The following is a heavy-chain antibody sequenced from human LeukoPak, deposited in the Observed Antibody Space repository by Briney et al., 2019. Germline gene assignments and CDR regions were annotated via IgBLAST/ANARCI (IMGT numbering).Heavy chain of an antibody. V-gene: IGHV4-4*02. CDR1: GGSISSSNW. CDR3: ASYYDSSGYYSNFDY. Sequence: SETLSLTCAVSGGSISSSNWWSWVRQPPGKGLEWIGEIYHSESTNYNPSLKSRVTISVDTSKNQFSLKLSSVTAADTAVYYCASYYDSSGYYSNFDYWGQGTLVTVSS. CDR2: IYHSEST. J-gene: IGHJ4*02. D-gene: IGHD3-22*01.